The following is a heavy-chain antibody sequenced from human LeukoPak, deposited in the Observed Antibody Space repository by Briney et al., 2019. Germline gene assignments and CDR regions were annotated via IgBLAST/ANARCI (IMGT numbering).Heavy chain of an antibody. CDR3: AKVPRGALGVTYLIDY. CDR2: ISGFSSYI. V-gene: IGHV3-21*01. CDR1: GFILSTSN. J-gene: IGHJ4*02. D-gene: IGHD2-21*02. Sequence: GESLRLSCAASGFILSTSNINWVRQAPGKGLEWVSSISGFSSYIYYADSVKGRFTISRDNAKNSLWLQMNSLRAEDTAVYYCAKVPRGALGVTYLIDYWGQGTLVTVSS.